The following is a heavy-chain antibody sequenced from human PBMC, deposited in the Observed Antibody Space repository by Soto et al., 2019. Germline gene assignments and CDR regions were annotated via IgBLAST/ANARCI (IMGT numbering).Heavy chain of an antibody. CDR2: INHSGST. D-gene: IGHD2-21*02. V-gene: IGHV4-34*01. CDR1: GGSFSGYY. CDR3: ARGGWEGKKHIVVVTAMDFHY. Sequence: QVQLQQWGAGLLKPSETLSLTCAVYGGSFSGYYWSWIRQPPGKGLEWIGEINHSGSTNYNPSLKSRVTISVDTSKNQFSLKLSSVTAADTAVYYCARGGWEGKKHIVVVTAMDFHYWGQGTLVTVSS. J-gene: IGHJ4*02.